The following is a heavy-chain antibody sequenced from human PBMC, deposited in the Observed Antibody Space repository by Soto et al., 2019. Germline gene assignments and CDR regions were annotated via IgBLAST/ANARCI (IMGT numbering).Heavy chain of an antibody. CDR2: IYPGDSNT. Sequence: GVPPRNSCQVSGDRITNYWIGWVRPMPGKGLEWMGIIYPGDSNTRYSPSFQGQVTISADKSISTAYLQWSGLKASDTAMYYCARQGYCSSTACYTVDYWGQGTLVTVSS. CDR3: ARQGYCSSTACYTVDY. J-gene: IGHJ4*02. V-gene: IGHV5-51*01. D-gene: IGHD2-2*02. CDR1: GDRITNYW.